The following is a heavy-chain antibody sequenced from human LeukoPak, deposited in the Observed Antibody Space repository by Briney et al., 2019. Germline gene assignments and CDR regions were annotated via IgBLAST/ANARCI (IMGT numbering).Heavy chain of an antibody. J-gene: IGHJ5*02. Sequence: ASVKVSCKASGGTFSSYAISWVRQAPGQGLEWMGGIIPIFGTANYAQKFQGRVTITADESTSTAYMELSSLRSEDTAVYYCARSDGSPMNWFDPWGQGTLVTVSS. D-gene: IGHD5-18*01. CDR3: ARSDGSPMNWFDP. V-gene: IGHV1-69*01. CDR2: IIPIFGTA. CDR1: GGTFSSYA.